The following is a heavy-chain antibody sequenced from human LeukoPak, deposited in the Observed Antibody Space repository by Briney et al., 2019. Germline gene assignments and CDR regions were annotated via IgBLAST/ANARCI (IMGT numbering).Heavy chain of an antibody. CDR2: INPNSGGT. CDR1: GYTFTGHY. CDR3: AREGSSSGEGAFDI. V-gene: IGHV1-2*02. Sequence: ASVKVSCKASGYTFTGHYMHWVRQAPGQGLEWMGWINPNSGGTNYAQKFQGRVTMTRDTSISTAYMELSRLRSDDTAVYYCAREGSSSGEGAFDIWGQGTMVTVSS. D-gene: IGHD6-6*01. J-gene: IGHJ3*02.